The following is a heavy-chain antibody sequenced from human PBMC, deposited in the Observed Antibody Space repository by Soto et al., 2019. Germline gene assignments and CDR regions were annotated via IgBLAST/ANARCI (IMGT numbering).Heavy chain of an antibody. J-gene: IGHJ6*03. CDR2: TYYRSRWYN. CDR3: AGTTSHQWYYMDV. Sequence: PSQTLSLTCAISGDSVSSNSAAWNWIRLSPSRCLEWLARTYYRSRWYNDYAVSVRSRITVNPDTSKTQFSLQLTSVTPEDTAVYYCAGTTSHQWYYMDVWGKGTTVTVSS. V-gene: IGHV6-1*01. CDR1: GDSVSSNSAA. D-gene: IGHD1-7*01.